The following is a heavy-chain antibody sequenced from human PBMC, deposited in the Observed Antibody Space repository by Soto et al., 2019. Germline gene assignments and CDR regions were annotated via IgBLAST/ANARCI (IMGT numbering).Heavy chain of an antibody. CDR1: GGSISSSTSY. Sequence: QLQLQESGPRLVKPSETLSLTCTVSGGSISSSTSYWGWVRQPPGKGLEWIASIYDGGNSHYHPSLSRRGTISVGTAKIQFSLKLSSVTAAATAVYYCARHSSGRRPPGFDYWGQGTLVTVSS. CDR2: IYDGGNS. D-gene: IGHD1-26*01. V-gene: IGHV4-39*01. CDR3: ARHSSGRRPPGFDY. J-gene: IGHJ4*02.